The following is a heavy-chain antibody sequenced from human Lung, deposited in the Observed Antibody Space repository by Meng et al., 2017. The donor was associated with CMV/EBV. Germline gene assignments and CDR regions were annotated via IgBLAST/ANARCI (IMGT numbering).Heavy chain of an antibody. J-gene: IGHJ6*02. V-gene: IGHV1-18*01. CDR2: ISAYNGNT. CDR3: ARDPIRVLRFLEWNYYYYGMDV. D-gene: IGHD3-3*01. CDR1: GYTFTSYG. Sequence: ASXXVSXKASGYTFTSYGISWVRQAPGQGLEWMGWISAYNGNTNYAQKLQGRVTMITDTSTSTAYMELRSLRSDDTAVYYCARDPIRVLRFLEWNYYYYGMDVWXQGTXVTVSS.